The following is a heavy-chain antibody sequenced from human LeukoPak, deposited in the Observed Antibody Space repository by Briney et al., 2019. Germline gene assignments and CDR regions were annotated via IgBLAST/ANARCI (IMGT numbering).Heavy chain of an antibody. CDR3: ARAPAKWLRYVYFDY. J-gene: IGHJ4*02. Sequence: GASVKVSCKASGGTFSSYAISWVRQAPGQGHEWMGGIIPIFGTANYAQKFQGRVTITADESTSTAYMELSSLRSEDTAVYYCARAPAKWLRYVYFDYWGQGTLITVSS. D-gene: IGHD5-12*01. CDR1: GGTFSSYA. CDR2: IIPIFGTA. V-gene: IGHV1-69*13.